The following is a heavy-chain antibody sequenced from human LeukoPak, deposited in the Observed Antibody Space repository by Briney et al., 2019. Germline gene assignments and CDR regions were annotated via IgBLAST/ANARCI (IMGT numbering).Heavy chain of an antibody. D-gene: IGHD2-21*02. V-gene: IGHV4-34*01. CDR2: INHSGTT. Sequence: SETLSLTCAVYGGSFSGNYWSWIRQPPGKGLEWIGDINHSGTTNYSPSLKSRVTISVDTSKNQFSLNLSSVTAADTAVFYCARDRSARTYCGGDCYVNDAFDIWGQGTMVTVSS. J-gene: IGHJ3*02. CDR1: GGSFSGNY. CDR3: ARDRSARTYCGGDCYVNDAFDI.